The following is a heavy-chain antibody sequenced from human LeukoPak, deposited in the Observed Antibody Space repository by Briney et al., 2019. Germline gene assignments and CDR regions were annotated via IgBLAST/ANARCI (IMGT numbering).Heavy chain of an antibody. J-gene: IGHJ4*02. CDR2: IYPADSDT. CDR3: AVTATNSGYFDS. V-gene: IGHV5-51*01. D-gene: IGHD1-26*01. CDR1: GYGFSDYW. Sequence: GESLKISCKGSGYGFSDYWIGWVRQVPGKGLEWMGFIYPADSDTRYSPSFQGQVTISADKSITTAYLQWRSLKASDTAMYYCAVTATNSGYFDSWGQGALVTVSS.